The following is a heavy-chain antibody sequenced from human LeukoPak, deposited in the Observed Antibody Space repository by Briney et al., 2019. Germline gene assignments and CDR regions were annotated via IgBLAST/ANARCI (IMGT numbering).Heavy chain of an antibody. CDR2: IYPGYSDT. CDR1: GYSFTSYW. Sequence: GESLKISCKGSGYSFTSYWIGWVRQMPGKGLEGMGIIYPGYSDTRSSPSFQGQVTISADKSISTAYLQWSSLKASDTAMYYCARLLGPYCSSTSCYEYFDYWGQGTLVTVSS. D-gene: IGHD2-2*01. J-gene: IGHJ4*02. V-gene: IGHV5-51*01. CDR3: ARLLGPYCSSTSCYEYFDY.